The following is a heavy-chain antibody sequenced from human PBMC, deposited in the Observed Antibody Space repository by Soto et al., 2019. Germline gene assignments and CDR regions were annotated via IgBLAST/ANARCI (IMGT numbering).Heavy chain of an antibody. D-gene: IGHD5-12*01. V-gene: IGHV3-74*01. J-gene: IGHJ4*02. CDR3: ARDPRDGYHSPPDY. Sequence: GGSLRLSCVPSGFTFNSHWMHWVRQAPGKGLVWVSRINGDGSSTSYADSVRGRFTISRGNAKNTLYPQMNSLRAEDTAVYYCARDPRDGYHSPPDYWGQGTLVTVSS. CDR2: INGDGSST. CDR1: GFTFNSHW.